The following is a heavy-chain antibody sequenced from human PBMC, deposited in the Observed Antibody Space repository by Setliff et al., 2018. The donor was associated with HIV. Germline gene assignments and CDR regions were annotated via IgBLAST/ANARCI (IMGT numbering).Heavy chain of an antibody. CDR2: IYYSGST. J-gene: IGHJ3*02. D-gene: IGHD3-22*01. CDR3: ARGSRGSDRTEYDDAFDI. V-gene: IGHV4-59*11. Sequence: SETLSLTCTVSGASISSHYWSWVRQPPGKGREWSGYIYYSGSTNYNPSLKSRVTRSVDTSKNLFSLKMSSVTAADTAIYYCARGSRGSDRTEYDDAFDIWGQGTVVTVSS. CDR1: GASISSHY.